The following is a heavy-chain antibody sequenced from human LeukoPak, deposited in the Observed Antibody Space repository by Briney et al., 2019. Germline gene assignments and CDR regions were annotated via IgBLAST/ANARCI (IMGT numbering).Heavy chain of an antibody. CDR1: GGSLSSYY. CDR2: IYYTGST. Sequence: SETLTLTCTVSGGSLSSYYWRRIRQPPGKGLEWIGYIYYTGSTNYNPSLKSRVTISVDTSKNQFSLKLSSVTAADTAVYYCARGALISYSYGPFDYWGQGTLVTVSS. D-gene: IGHD5-18*01. CDR3: ARGALISYSYGPFDY. V-gene: IGHV4-59*01. J-gene: IGHJ4*02.